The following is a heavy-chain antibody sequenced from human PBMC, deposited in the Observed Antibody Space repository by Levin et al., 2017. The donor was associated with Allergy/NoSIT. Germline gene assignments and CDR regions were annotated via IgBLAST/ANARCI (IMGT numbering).Heavy chain of an antibody. J-gene: IGHJ6*02. Sequence: GESLKISCAASGFTFSSYWMSWVRQAPGKGLEWVANIKQDGSEKYYVDSVKGRFTISRDNAKNSLYLQMNSLRAEDTAVYYCARDTASPGRYYYYGYGMDVWGQGTTVTVSS. CDR3: ARDTASPGRYYYYGYGMDV. CDR2: IKQDGSEK. V-gene: IGHV3-7*01. CDR1: GFTFSSYW. D-gene: IGHD5-18*01.